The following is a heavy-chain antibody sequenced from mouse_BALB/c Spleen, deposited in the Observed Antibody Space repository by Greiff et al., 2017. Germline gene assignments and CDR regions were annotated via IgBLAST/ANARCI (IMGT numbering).Heavy chain of an antibody. D-gene: IGHD2-3*01. J-gene: IGHJ4*01. Sequence: DVHLVESGGGLVKPGGSLKLSCAASGFTFSDYYMYWVRQTPEKRLEWVATISDGGSYTYYPDSVKGRFTISRDNAKNNLYLQMSSLKSEDTAMYYCARPYDGYYGYAMDYWGQGTSVTVSS. CDR3: ARPYDGYYGYAMDY. V-gene: IGHV5-4*02. CDR1: GFTFSDYY. CDR2: ISDGGSYT.